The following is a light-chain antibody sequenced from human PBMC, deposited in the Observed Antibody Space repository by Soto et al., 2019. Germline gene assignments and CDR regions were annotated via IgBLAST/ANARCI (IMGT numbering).Light chain of an antibody. J-gene: IGKJ1*01. Sequence: EVALTQSPGTLSLSPGARATLSCRASQNIANNYLTWYQQKPGQAPRVLIYDASTRATGIPDRFSGSGSGTDFTLTISRLEPEDSAVYYCQQYGSSPWTVGQGTKLDVK. V-gene: IGKV3-20*01. CDR1: QNIANNY. CDR3: QQYGSSPWT. CDR2: DAS.